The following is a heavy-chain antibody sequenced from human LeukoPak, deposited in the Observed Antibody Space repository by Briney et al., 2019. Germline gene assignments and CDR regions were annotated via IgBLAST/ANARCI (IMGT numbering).Heavy chain of an antibody. CDR1: EFPVSSNY. D-gene: IGHD3-10*01. J-gene: IGHJ4*02. CDR3: ARDGGYYGSGSYYPDY. V-gene: IGHV3-53*01. CDR2: IYSGGST. Sequence: GGSLRLSCAASEFPVSSNYMTWVRQAPGKGLEWVSVIYSGGSTYYADSVKGRFTISRDDSKNTLYLQMNSLRGEDTAVYYCARDGGYYGSGSYYPDYWGQGTLVTVSS.